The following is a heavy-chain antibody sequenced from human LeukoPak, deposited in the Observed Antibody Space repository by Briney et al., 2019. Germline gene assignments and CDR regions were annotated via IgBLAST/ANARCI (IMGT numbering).Heavy chain of an antibody. D-gene: IGHD6-13*01. CDR2: IYYSGST. V-gene: IGHV4-59*01. CDR1: GGSISSYY. CDR3: ARGVREQQLSPLDY. Sequence: SETLSLTCTVSGGSISSYYWSWIRQPPGKGLEWIGYIYYSGSTNYNPSLKSRVTISVDTSKNQFSLKLSSVTAADTAVYYCARGVREQQLSPLDYWGQGTLVTVSS. J-gene: IGHJ4*02.